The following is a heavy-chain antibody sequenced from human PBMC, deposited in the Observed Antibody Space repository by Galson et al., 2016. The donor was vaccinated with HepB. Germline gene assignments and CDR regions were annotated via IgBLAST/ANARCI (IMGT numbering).Heavy chain of an antibody. V-gene: IGHV3-23*01. Sequence: SLRLSCAASGFTFSNYAMSWVRQAPGKGLEWVSSISGSGGSTYYADSVKGRFTISRDNSKNTLYLQMNSLRAEDTALYYCARDPSYYSGMDVWGQGTTVTVSS. CDR3: ARDPSYYSGMDV. CDR2: ISGSGGST. CDR1: GFTFSNYA. J-gene: IGHJ6*02.